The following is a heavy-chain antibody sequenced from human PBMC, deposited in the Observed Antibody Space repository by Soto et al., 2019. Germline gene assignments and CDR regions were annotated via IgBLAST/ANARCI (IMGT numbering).Heavy chain of an antibody. CDR2: MTPNTGNT. J-gene: IGHJ4*01. V-gene: IGHV1-8*01. CDR3: AGKKWGTGDFDF. Sequence: QVQLVQSGAEAKKPGASVKVSCKASGYTFTSFDINWVRQATGQGLEWLGWMTPNTGNTGYAPKFQGRITITRDTSTSTAYMELKRLTDEGTASYYCAGKKWGTGDFDFWGHGTLVTVSS. CDR1: GYTFTSFD. D-gene: IGHD1-26*01.